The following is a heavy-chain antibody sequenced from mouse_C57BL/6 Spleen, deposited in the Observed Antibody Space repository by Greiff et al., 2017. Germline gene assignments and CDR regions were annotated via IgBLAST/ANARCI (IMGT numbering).Heavy chain of an antibody. J-gene: IGHJ2*01. CDR3: ARGNYYFDD. D-gene: IGHD2-1*01. V-gene: IGHV1-42*01. Sequence: EVKLQESGPELVKPGASVKISCKASGYSFTGYYMNWVKQSPEKSLEWIGEINPSTGGTTYNQKFKAKATLTVDKSSSTAYMQLKSLTSEDSAVYYCARGNYYFDDWGQGTTLTVSS. CDR1: GYSFTGYY. CDR2: INPSTGGT.